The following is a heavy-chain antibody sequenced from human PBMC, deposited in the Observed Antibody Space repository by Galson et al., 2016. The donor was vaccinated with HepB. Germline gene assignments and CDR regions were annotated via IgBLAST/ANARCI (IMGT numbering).Heavy chain of an antibody. D-gene: IGHD6-19*01. V-gene: IGHV3-30*04. CDR2: ISYGYSI. CDR1: GFSFSDYA. J-gene: IGHJ5*02. CDR3: ARDWGSSGWYNWFDP. Sequence: SLRLSCAASGFSFSDYAIHWVRQAPGKGPEWLSIISYGYSIYYADSVKGRFTISGDNSKNTVYLQMNNLRREDTALYYCARDWGSSGWYNWFDPWGQGTLVTVSS.